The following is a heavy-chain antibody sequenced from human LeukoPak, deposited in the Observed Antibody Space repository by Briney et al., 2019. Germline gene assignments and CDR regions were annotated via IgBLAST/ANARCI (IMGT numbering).Heavy chain of an antibody. D-gene: IGHD6-13*01. Sequence: SETLSLTCAVYAGSLSGYYWSLIRQPPGKGLEWIGEINHSGSTNYNPSLKSRVTISVDTSKNQFSLKLSSVTAADTAVYYCARVTGYSSSWYDYWGQGTLVTVSS. V-gene: IGHV4-34*01. CDR2: INHSGST. CDR1: AGSLSGYY. J-gene: IGHJ4*02. CDR3: ARVTGYSSSWYDY.